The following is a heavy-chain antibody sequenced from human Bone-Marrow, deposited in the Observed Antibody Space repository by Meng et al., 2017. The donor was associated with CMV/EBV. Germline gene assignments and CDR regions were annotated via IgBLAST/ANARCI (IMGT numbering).Heavy chain of an antibody. CDR2: IRSDGIDK. V-gene: IGHV3-30*02. J-gene: IGHJ4*02. CDR1: GFSFRSYG. D-gene: IGHD6-6*01. Sequence: GESLKISCEASGFSFRSYGLHWLRQAPGKGLEWVAFIRSDGIDKFYGDSVKGRFSISRDDSQSTLYLQMNSLRPEDTALYYCAKEEYSRSPASDYWGQGTLVTVSS. CDR3: AKEEYSRSPASDY.